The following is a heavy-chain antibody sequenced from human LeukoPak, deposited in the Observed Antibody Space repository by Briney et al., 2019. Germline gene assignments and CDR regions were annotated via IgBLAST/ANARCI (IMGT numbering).Heavy chain of an antibody. D-gene: IGHD3-3*01. CDR1: GFTFTGYY. Sequence: AASVKVSCRASGFTFTGYYLHWMRQAPGQGLEWMGWINPNTGGTNFAQKFQGRVTMTRDTSIRTVYMDLSRLTSDDTAVYYCARAGEGDFWSGFFYWGQGTLVTVSS. J-gene: IGHJ4*02. V-gene: IGHV1-2*02. CDR2: INPNTGGT. CDR3: ARAGEGDFWSGFFY.